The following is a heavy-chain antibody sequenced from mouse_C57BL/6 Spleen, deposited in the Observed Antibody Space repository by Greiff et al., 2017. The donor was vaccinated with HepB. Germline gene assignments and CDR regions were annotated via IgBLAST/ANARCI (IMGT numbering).Heavy chain of an antibody. CDR1: GFNIKDYY. CDR3: WITTVVAHFDY. V-gene: IGHV14-2*01. Sequence: VQLQQSGAELVKPGASVKLSCTASGFNIKDYYMHWVKQRTEQGLEWIGRIDPEDGETNYAPKFQGKATITADTSSNTAYLQLSSLTSEDTAVYYCWITTVVAHFDYWGQGTTLTVSS. J-gene: IGHJ2*01. CDR2: IDPEDGET. D-gene: IGHD1-1*01.